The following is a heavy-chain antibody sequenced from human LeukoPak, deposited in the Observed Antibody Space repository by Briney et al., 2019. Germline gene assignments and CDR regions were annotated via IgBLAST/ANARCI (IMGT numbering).Heavy chain of an antibody. CDR3: ARDPRTGGVGY. CDR1: GGSFSGYY. J-gene: IGHJ4*02. Sequence: PSETLSLTCAVYGGSFSGYYWSWIRQPPGKGLEWIGEINHSGSTNYNPSLKSRVTISVDTSKNQFSLKLSSVTAADTAVYYCARDPRTGGVGYWGQGALVTVSS. D-gene: IGHD1-14*01. CDR2: INHSGST. V-gene: IGHV4-34*01.